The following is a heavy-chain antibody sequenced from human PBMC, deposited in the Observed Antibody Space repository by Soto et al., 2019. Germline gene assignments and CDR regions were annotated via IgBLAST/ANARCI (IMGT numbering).Heavy chain of an antibody. J-gene: IGHJ4*02. CDR2: IYYSGST. CDR1: GGSISSYY. Sequence: PSETLSLTCTVSGGSISSYYWSWIRQPPGKGLEWIGYIYYSGSTNYNPSLKSRVTISVDTSKNQFSLKLSSVTAADTAVYYCAREHSEYDSSGYFYYFDYWGQGTLVTVSS. V-gene: IGHV4-59*01. CDR3: AREHSEYDSSGYFYYFDY. D-gene: IGHD3-22*01.